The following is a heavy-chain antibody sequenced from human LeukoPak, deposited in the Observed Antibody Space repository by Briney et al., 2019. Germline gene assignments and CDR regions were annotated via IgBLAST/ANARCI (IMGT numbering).Heavy chain of an antibody. D-gene: IGHD7-27*01. CDR2: IYPRGST. V-gene: IGHV4-30-2*01. CDR1: GGSIRSGSYS. Sequence: SETLSLTCAVSGGSIRSGSYSWSWIRQPPGKGLGWIGYIYPRGSTYYHPSRKSRVILSLDKAANQFSLNLSSVTAADTAVYYCARFSPRAMGNYLDFWGQGTLVTVSS. J-gene: IGHJ4*02. CDR3: ARFSPRAMGNYLDF.